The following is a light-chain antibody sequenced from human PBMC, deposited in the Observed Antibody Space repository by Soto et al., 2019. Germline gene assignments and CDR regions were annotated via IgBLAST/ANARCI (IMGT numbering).Light chain of an antibody. CDR1: QSMTTY. V-gene: IGKV1-39*01. J-gene: IGKJ2*01. CDR2: AAS. CDR3: QQSHSTPYT. Sequence: DIQMPQSPSSLSASVGDRITIACRASQSMTTYLNWYQQKPGKAPNLLIYAASSLQSGVPSRFSGSGSGADFTLTIASLQPEDFATYYCQQSHSTPYTFGQGTKVEI.